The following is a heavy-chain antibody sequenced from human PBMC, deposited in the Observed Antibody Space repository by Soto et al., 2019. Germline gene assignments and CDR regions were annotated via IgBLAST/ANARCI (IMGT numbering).Heavy chain of an antibody. D-gene: IGHD3-10*01. J-gene: IGHJ4*02. CDR1: GDTFTFYS. Sequence: QVQLVQSGAEVKKPGSSVRVSCKASGDTFTFYSINWVRQAPGLGLEWMGRINPILSMSNYAQRFQGRVTRTADKSTSTAYMELSSLRSEDTDMYYCASSYGSGYRAFDYWGQGALVTVSS. V-gene: IGHV1-69*02. CDR3: ASSYGSGYRAFDY. CDR2: INPILSMS.